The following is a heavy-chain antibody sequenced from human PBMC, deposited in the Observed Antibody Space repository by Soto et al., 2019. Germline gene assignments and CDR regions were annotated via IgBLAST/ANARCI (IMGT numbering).Heavy chain of an antibody. CDR2: IYNSGTT. J-gene: IGHJ4*02. CDR1: GGSIRSYF. D-gene: IGHD3-10*01. V-gene: IGHV4-59*01. CDR3: AWTHHWLAFDW. Sequence: SETLSLTCSVSGGSIRSYFCSWIRQPPGKGLEWIGNIYNSGTTNYNPSLGSRATISLDASENQFSLRVSSMTAADTAVYYCAWTHHWLAFDWWGLGTLVT.